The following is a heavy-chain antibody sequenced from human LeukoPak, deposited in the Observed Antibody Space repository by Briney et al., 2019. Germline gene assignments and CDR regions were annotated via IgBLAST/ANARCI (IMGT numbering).Heavy chain of an antibody. Sequence: PGGSLRLSCAASGFTFSSYSMNWVRQAPGKGLEWVSSISSSSSYIYYADSVRGRFTISRDNAKNSLYLQMNSLRAEDTAVHYCARPEPLSGYSSSSPLDYWGQGTLVTVSS. CDR1: GFTFSSYS. CDR3: ARPEPLSGYSSSSPLDY. J-gene: IGHJ4*02. V-gene: IGHV3-21*01. CDR2: ISSSSSYI. D-gene: IGHD6-6*01.